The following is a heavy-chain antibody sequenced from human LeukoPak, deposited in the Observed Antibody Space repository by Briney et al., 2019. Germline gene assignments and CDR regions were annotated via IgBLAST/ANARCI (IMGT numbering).Heavy chain of an antibody. D-gene: IGHD3-22*01. CDR3: AREGLDDSSGYYLGY. Sequence: SETLSLTCTVSGGSISSYYWSWIRQPPGKGLEWIGYIYYSGSTNYNPSLKSRVTISVDTSKNQFSLKLSSVTAAGTAVYYCAREGLDDSSGYYLGYWGQGTLVTVSS. CDR2: IYYSGST. CDR1: GGSISSYY. V-gene: IGHV4-59*12. J-gene: IGHJ4*02.